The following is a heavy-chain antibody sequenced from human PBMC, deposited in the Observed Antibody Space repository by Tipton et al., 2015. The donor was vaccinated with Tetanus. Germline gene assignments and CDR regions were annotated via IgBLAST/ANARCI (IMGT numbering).Heavy chain of an antibody. Sequence: TLSLTCSVSGGSISSGNYYWGWVRQSPGKGLEWIGTIQHSGSTYYKPSPKSRVTFSVDTSKHQFSLILSSVTAADTAVYYCARLTYPRYFDLWGQGTLVTVSS. J-gene: IGHJ4*02. CDR2: IQHSGST. CDR3: ARLTYPRYFDL. CDR1: GGSISSGNYY. V-gene: IGHV4-39*01.